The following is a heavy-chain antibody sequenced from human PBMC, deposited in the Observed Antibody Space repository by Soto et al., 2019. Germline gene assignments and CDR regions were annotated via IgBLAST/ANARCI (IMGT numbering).Heavy chain of an antibody. V-gene: IGHV1-69*08. J-gene: IGHJ3*02. CDR2: IIPILGIA. CDR3: AREDRIVATDDAFDI. D-gene: IGHD5-12*01. Sequence: QVQLVQSGAEVKKPGSSVKVSCKASGGTFSSYTISWVRQAPGQGLEWMGRIIPILGIANYAQKFQGRVTITADKSTSTAYMELNSLRSEDTAVYYCAREDRIVATDDAFDIWGQGTMVTVSS. CDR1: GGTFSSYT.